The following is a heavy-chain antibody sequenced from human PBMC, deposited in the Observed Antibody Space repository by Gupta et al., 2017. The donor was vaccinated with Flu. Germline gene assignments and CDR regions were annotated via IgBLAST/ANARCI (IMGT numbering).Heavy chain of an antibody. V-gene: IGHV3-23*01. J-gene: IGHJ4*02. CDR1: GFTFSSHA. CDR2: ISGSGGST. Sequence: EVQLLEPGGGLVQPGGALRLSWAASGFTFSSHAMRRVRQAPGKGLEWVSAISGSGGSTYYADSVKGRFTISRDNSKNTLYLQMNSLRAEDTAVYYCAKSPLGATRFVDYWGQGTLVTVSS. D-gene: IGHD1-26*01. CDR3: AKSPLGATRFVDY.